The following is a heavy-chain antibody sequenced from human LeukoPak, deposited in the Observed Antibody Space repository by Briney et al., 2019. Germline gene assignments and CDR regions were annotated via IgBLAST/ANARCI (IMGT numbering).Heavy chain of an antibody. CDR3: AKYRVVVAATGWFDP. V-gene: IGHV3-30*02. CDR2: IRYDGSNK. J-gene: IGHJ5*02. Sequence: GGSLRLSCAASGFTFSSYGMHWVRQAPGKGLEWVAFIRYDGSNKYYADSVKGRFTISRDNSKNTLYLQMNSLRAEDTAVYYCAKYRVVVAATGWFDPWGQGTLVTVSS. CDR1: GFTFSSYG. D-gene: IGHD2-15*01.